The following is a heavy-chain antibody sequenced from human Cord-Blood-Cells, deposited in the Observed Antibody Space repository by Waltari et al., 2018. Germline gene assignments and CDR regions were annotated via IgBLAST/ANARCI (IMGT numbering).Heavy chain of an antibody. Sequence: EVQLLESGGGLVQPGGSLRLSCAASGFTFSSYAMSWVRQAPGKGLEWVSAISGSGGSTYYADSVKGRFTIARDNSKNTLYLQMNSLRAEDTAVYYCAKGTGATGAFDYWGQGTLVTVSS. D-gene: IGHD7-27*01. CDR2: ISGSGGST. CDR3: AKGTGATGAFDY. V-gene: IGHV3-23*01. CDR1: GFTFSSYA. J-gene: IGHJ4*02.